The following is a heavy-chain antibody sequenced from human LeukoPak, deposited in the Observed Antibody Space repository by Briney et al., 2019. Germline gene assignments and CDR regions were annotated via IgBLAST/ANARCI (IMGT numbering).Heavy chain of an antibody. CDR2: IRTSGIT. CDR3: AREAVTKYYFDY. J-gene: IGHJ4*02. Sequence: PSETLSLTCTVSGGSISNYFWSWIRQPAGKGLEWIGRIRTSGITDDNPSLKSRVTMSVDTSKNQFSLKLSSVTAADTAVYYCAREAVTKYYFDYWGQGTLVTVSS. D-gene: IGHD4-17*01. CDR1: GGSISNYF. V-gene: IGHV4-4*07.